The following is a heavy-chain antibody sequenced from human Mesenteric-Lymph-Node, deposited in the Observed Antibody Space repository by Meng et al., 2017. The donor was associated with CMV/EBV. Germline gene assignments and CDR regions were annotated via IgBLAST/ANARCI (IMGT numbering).Heavy chain of an antibody. CDR3: ARSFGREYYYGMDV. V-gene: IGHV3-30*04. Sequence: GGSLSLSCAASGFTFSSYAMHWVRQAPGKGLEWVAVISYDGSNKYYADSVKGRFTISRDNSKNTPYLQMNSLRAEDTAVYYCARSFGREYYYGMDVWGQGTTVTVSS. CDR1: GFTFSSYA. D-gene: IGHD3-10*01. CDR2: ISYDGSNK. J-gene: IGHJ6*02.